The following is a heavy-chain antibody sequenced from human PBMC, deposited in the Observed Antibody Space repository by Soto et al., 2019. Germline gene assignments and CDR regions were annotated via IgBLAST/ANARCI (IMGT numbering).Heavy chain of an antibody. Sequence: QVQLVESGGGVVQPGRSLRLSCAASGFTFSSYAMHWVRQAPGKGLEWVAVISYDGSKKYYADSVKGRFTISRDNSKNTLYLQMNSLRAEDTAVYYCAREGDYGDYDYWGQGTLVTVSS. CDR2: ISYDGSKK. D-gene: IGHD4-17*01. CDR3: AREGDYGDYDY. J-gene: IGHJ4*02. V-gene: IGHV3-30-3*01. CDR1: GFTFSSYA.